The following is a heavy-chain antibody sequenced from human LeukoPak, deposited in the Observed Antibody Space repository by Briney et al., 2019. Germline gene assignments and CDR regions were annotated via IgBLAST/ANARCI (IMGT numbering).Heavy chain of an antibody. D-gene: IGHD3-16*01. V-gene: IGHV4-4*09. CDR2: IYTSGST. CDR1: GRSISSYY. J-gene: IGHJ3*02. Sequence: PSETLSLTCTVSGRSISSYYWSWIRHPPGKGLEWIGYIYTSGSTNYNPSLKSRVTISVDTSKNQFSLKLSSVTAADTAVYYCARGGARSDAFDIWGQGTMVTVSS. CDR3: ARGGARSDAFDI.